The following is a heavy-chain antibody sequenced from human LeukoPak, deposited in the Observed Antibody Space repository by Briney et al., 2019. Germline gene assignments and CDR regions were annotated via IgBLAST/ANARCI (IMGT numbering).Heavy chain of an antibody. D-gene: IGHD6-19*01. V-gene: IGHV3-23*01. J-gene: IGHJ4*02. CDR1: GFTFSTYA. Sequence: GGSLRLSCAASGFTFSTYAMSWVRQAPGKGLEWVSAISGSGGSTYYADSVKGRFTISRDNSENTLYLQMNGLRAEDTAVYYCARDRRPGQWLVQGGFDYWGQGTLVTVSS. CDR2: ISGSGGST. CDR3: ARDRRPGQWLVQGGFDY.